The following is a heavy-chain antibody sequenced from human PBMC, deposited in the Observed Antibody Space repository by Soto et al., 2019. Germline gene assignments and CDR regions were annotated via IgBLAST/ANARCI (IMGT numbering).Heavy chain of an antibody. CDR1: GGSISSSSYY. D-gene: IGHD2-15*01. CDR3: ARHVVVEVVVVVADTDWFDP. CDR2: IYYSGST. J-gene: IGHJ5*02. V-gene: IGHV4-39*01. Sequence: QLQLQESGPGLVKPSETLSLTCTVSGGSISSSSYYWGWIRQPPGKGLEWIGSIYYSGSTYYNPSLKSRVTISVDTSKNQFSLKLSSVTAADTAVYYCARHVVVEVVVVVADTDWFDPWGQGTLVTVSS.